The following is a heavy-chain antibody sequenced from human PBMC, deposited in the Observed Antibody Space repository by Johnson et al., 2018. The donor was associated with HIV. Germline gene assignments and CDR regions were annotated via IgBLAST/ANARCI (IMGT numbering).Heavy chain of an antibody. CDR2: ISSSGGTI. CDR3: ATVWRNEGRHAFDV. J-gene: IGHJ3*01. V-gene: IGHV3-11*04. D-gene: IGHD1-1*01. CDR1: GFTFNDHY. Sequence: QVQLVESGGGLVKPGGSLRLSCAASGFTFNDHYMSWIRQAPGKGLEWVSYISSSGGTISNADSVTGRFTIARNNAKHSLYLQMNSLRAEDTAVYFCATVWRNEGRHAFDVWGQGTMVTVSS.